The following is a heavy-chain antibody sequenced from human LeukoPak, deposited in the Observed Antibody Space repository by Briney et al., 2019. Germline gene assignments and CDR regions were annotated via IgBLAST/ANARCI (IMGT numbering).Heavy chain of an antibody. Sequence: GGSLRLSCAASGFTFSSYAMHWVRQAPGKGLEWVAVISYDGSNKYYADSVKGRFTISRDNSKNTLYLQMNSLRAEDTAVYYCARDLGSSSSYVYWGQGTLVTVSS. V-gene: IGHV3-30-3*01. J-gene: IGHJ4*02. D-gene: IGHD6-6*01. CDR1: GFTFSSYA. CDR3: ARDLGSSSSYVY. CDR2: ISYDGSNK.